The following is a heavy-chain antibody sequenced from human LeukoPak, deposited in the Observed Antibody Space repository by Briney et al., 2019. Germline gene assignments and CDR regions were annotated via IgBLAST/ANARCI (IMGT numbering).Heavy chain of an antibody. D-gene: IGHD3-22*01. J-gene: IGHJ4*02. CDR1: GYTFTGYF. V-gene: IGHV1-2*02. CDR3: ARDERYDSSGYPFDY. Sequence: ASVKVSCKASGYTFTGYFIHWVRQAPGQGLEWRGWINPNTGGTKYAQKFQDRVTMTRDTSISTAYMELSRLRSDDTAVYYCARDERYDSSGYPFDYWGQGTLVTVSS. CDR2: INPNTGGT.